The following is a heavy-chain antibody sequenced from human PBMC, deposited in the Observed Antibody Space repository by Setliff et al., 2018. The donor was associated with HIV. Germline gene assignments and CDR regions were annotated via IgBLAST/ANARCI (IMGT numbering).Heavy chain of an antibody. V-gene: IGHV5-51*01. CDR3: ARQRTSGWYGHDAFDI. J-gene: IGHJ3*02. CDR1: GYSFSNYW. D-gene: IGHD6-19*01. Sequence: RGESLKISCKDSGYSFSNYWIGWVRQMPGKGLEWMGIIYPGDSETRYSPSFQGQVTISADKPIGTAYLQWSSLKASDTAMYYCARQRTSGWYGHDAFDIWGQGTMVTVSS. CDR2: IYPGDSET.